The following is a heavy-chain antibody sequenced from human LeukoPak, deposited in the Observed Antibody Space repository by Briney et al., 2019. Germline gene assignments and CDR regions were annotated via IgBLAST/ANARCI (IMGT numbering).Heavy chain of an antibody. CDR2: INPNSGGT. CDR1: GYTFTGYY. V-gene: IGHV1-2*02. CDR3: AREIYCSGGSCYSGANYYYYGMDV. D-gene: IGHD2-15*01. J-gene: IGHJ6*02. Sequence: ASVKVSCKASGYTFTGYYMHWVRQAPGQGLEWMGWINPNSGGTNYAQKFQGRVTMTKDTSISTAYMELSRLRSDDTAVYYCAREIYCSGGSCYSGANYYYYGMDVWGQGTTVTVSS.